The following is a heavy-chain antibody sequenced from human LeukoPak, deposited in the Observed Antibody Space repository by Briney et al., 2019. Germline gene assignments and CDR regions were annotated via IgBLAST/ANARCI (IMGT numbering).Heavy chain of an antibody. V-gene: IGHV3-7*01. CDR1: GFTFSTYW. D-gene: IGHD1-26*01. J-gene: IGHJ4*02. Sequence: GGSLRLSCVASGFTFSTYWMSWVRQAPGKGLEWVANINQDGSDKYYVDSVKGRLTISRDNAKNSLYLQMDSLRAADTAVYYCATPFFGDSGSYFRPFDHWGQGTLVTVSS. CDR3: ATPFFGDSGSYFRPFDH. CDR2: INQDGSDK.